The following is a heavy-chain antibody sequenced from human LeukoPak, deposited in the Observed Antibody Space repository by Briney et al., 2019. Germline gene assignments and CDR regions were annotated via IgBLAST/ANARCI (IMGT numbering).Heavy chain of an antibody. J-gene: IGHJ3*02. CDR2: ISSSGSTI. CDR3: ARDRIIYGDYGDAFDI. D-gene: IGHD4-17*01. V-gene: IGHV3-48*03. CDR1: GFTFSSYE. Sequence: GGSLRLSCAASGFTFSSYEMNWVRQAPGKGLEWVSYISSSGSTIYYADSVKGRFTISRDNAKNSLYLQMNSLRAEDTAVYYCARDRIIYGDYGDAFDIWGQGTMVTVSS.